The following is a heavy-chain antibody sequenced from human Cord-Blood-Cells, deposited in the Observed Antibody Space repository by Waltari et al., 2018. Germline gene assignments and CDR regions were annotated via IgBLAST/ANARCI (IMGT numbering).Heavy chain of an antibody. CDR2: LYPGDSDT. CDR3: ARHHGAARPAKYWYFDL. Sequence: EVKLVQSGAEGKKPGESLKISCKGSGYSFTSYWIGWVRQMHGKGLEWGGILYPGDSDTRYSPSFQRQVTISADKSISTAYLQWSSLKASDTAMYYCARHHGAARPAKYWYFDLWGRGTLVTVSS. D-gene: IGHD6-6*01. CDR1: GYSFTSYW. V-gene: IGHV5-51*01. J-gene: IGHJ2*01.